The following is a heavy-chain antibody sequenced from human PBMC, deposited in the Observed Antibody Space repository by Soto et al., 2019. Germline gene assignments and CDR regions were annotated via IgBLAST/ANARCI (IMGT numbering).Heavy chain of an antibody. CDR1: GGTLSSYP. CDR3: ATVDASPEWEASYFQY. V-gene: IGHV1-69*02. J-gene: IGHJ1*01. CDR2: IVPILRIA. D-gene: IGHD1-26*01. Sequence: QVQLVQSGAEVRKTESSVKVSCRASGGTLSSYPISWVRQAPGQGLEWMGRIVPILRIANYAQKFQGRVTSNADTSTISPYMEVSSLSSKETACYYCATVDASPEWEASYFQYWGPGTLVSGSP.